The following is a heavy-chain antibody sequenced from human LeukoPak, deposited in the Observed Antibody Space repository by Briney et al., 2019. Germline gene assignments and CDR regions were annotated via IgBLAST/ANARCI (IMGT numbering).Heavy chain of an antibody. CDR3: ARHRNEYDYGDYQVIDY. J-gene: IGHJ4*02. D-gene: IGHD4-17*01. CDR2: IYYSGST. CDR1: GGSISSSSYY. V-gene: IGHV4-39*01. Sequence: SETLSLTCTVSGGSISSSSYYWGWIRQPPGKGLEWVGSIYYSGSTYYNPSLKSRVTISVDTSKNQFSLKLSSVTAADTAVYYCARHRNEYDYGDYQVIDYWGQGTLVTVSS.